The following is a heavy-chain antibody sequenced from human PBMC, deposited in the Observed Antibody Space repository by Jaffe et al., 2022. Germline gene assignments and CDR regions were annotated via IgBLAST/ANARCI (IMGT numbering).Heavy chain of an antibody. Sequence: QVQLQESGPGLVKPSETLSLTCGVSGYSISSGYYWAWIRQPPGKGLEWIGSMYHSGSTYYNPSLKSRLTMSLDTSRNQLSLKLNSVTAADTAVYFCARHDLQYIGYAAFDVWGQGTMVTVSS. CDR1: GYSISSGYY. D-gene: IGHD4-4*01. V-gene: IGHV4-38-2*01. J-gene: IGHJ3*01. CDR2: MYHSGST. CDR3: ARHDLQYIGYAAFDV.